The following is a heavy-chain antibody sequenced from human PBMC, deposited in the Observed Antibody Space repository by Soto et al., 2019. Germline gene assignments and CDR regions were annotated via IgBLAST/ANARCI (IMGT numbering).Heavy chain of an antibody. Sequence: ASVKVSCKASGYTFTSYGISWVRQAPGQGLEWMGWISAYNGNTNYAQKLQGRVTMTTDTSTSTAYMELRSLRSDDTAVYYCARDGLSGYYYYYYGMDVWGQGTTVTVSS. D-gene: IGHD3-3*01. CDR1: GYTFTSYG. V-gene: IGHV1-18*01. CDR3: ARDGLSGYYYYYYGMDV. CDR2: ISAYNGNT. J-gene: IGHJ6*02.